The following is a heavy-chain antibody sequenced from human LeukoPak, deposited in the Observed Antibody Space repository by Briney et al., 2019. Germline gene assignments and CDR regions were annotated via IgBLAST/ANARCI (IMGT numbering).Heavy chain of an antibody. CDR1: GFTFSSYS. V-gene: IGHV3-21*01. D-gene: IGHD2-15*01. J-gene: IGHJ4*02. CDR2: ISSSSSYV. CDR3: ARVFPDIVVVVAATRIDY. Sequence: GGSLRLSCAASGFTFSSYSMNWVRQAPGKGLEWVSSISSSSSYVYYADSVKGRFTISRDNAKNSLYLQMNSLRAEDTAVYYCARVFPDIVVVVAATRIDYWGQGTLVTVSS.